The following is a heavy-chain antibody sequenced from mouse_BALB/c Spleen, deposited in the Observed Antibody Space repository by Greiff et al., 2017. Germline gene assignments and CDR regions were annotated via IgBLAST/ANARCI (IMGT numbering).Heavy chain of an antibody. CDR3: ARITTAVDYFDY. D-gene: IGHD1-2*01. V-gene: IGHV7-3*02. CDR2: IRNKANGYTT. CDR1: GFTFTDYY. Sequence: EVMLVESGGGLVQPGGSLRLSCATSGFTFTDYYMSWVRQPPGKALEWLGFIRNKANGYTTEYSASVKGRFTISRDNSQSILYLQMNTLRAEDSATYYCARITTAVDYFDYWGQGTTLTVSS. J-gene: IGHJ2*01.